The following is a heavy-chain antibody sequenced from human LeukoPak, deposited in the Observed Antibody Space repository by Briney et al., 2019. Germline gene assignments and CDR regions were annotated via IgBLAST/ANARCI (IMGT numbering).Heavy chain of an antibody. J-gene: IGHJ6*03. CDR2: IKQDGSEK. V-gene: IGHV3-7*01. D-gene: IGHD5-12*01. CDR3: AREGWIKGYYYYMDV. Sequence: PGGSLRLSCAASGFTFSIHWMSWVRQAPGKGLEWVANIKQDGSEKYYVDSVKGRFTISRDNAKNSLYLQMNSLRAEDTAVYYCAREGWIKGYYYYMDVWGKGTTVTVSS. CDR1: GFTFSIHW.